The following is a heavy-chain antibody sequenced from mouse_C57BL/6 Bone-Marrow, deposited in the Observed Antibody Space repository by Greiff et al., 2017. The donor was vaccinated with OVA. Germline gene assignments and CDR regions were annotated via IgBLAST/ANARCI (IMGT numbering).Heavy chain of an antibody. CDR1: GYTFTEYT. Sequence: VQLQQSGAELVKPGASVKLSCKASGYTFTEYTIHWVKQRSGQGLEWIGWFYPGSGSIKYNEKFKDKATLTADKSSSTVYMELSRLTSEDSAVYFCARHEVRRDYDGGGFYYWGQGTTLTVSS. V-gene: IGHV1-62-2*01. CDR2: FYPGSGSI. CDR3: ARHEVRRDYDGGGFYY. J-gene: IGHJ2*01. D-gene: IGHD2-4*01.